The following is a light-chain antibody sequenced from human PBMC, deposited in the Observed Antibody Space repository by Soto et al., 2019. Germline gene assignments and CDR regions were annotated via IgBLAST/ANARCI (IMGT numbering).Light chain of an antibody. CDR2: DVS. Sequence: QSALTQPASVSGSPGQSITISCTGASSYVGDYNYVSWYQHHPGKAPKLVIYDVSSRPSGVSGRFSGSKSGNTASLTISGLQAEDEADYYCSSYATSSTLEWVFGGGTKVTVL. J-gene: IGLJ3*02. CDR3: SSYATSSTLEWV. CDR1: SSYVGDYNY. V-gene: IGLV2-14*03.